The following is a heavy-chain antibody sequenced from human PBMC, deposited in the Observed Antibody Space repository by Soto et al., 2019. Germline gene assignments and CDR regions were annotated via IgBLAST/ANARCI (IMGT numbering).Heavy chain of an antibody. V-gene: IGHV3-21*06. CDR3: ARARSTTWYGTTRGWLDP. CDR2: ISSNSNYK. CDR1: GFTLKNYS. Sequence: DVQLVESGGGLVKPGGSLRLSCAASGFTLKNYSMTWVRQAPGKGLEWVSSISSNSNYKYYADSLKVRFTISRDNAKNALYLQMSSLRAEDTAVYYCARARSTTWYGTTRGWLDPWGRGTLVTVAS. D-gene: IGHD2-2*01. J-gene: IGHJ5*02.